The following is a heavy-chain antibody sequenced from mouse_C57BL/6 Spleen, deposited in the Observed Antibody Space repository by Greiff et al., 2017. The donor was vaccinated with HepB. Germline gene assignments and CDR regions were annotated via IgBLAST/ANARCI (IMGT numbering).Heavy chain of an antibody. CDR2: INPNYGTT. Sequence: EVQRVESGPELVKPGASVKISCKASGYSFTDYNMNWVKQSNGKSLEWIGVINPNYGTTSYNQKFKGKATLTVDQSSSTAYMQLNSLTSEDSAVYYCARSADYYGSSYPYFDVWGTGTTVTVSS. CDR3: ARSADYYGSSYPYFDV. D-gene: IGHD1-1*01. CDR1: GYSFTDYN. J-gene: IGHJ1*03. V-gene: IGHV1-39*01.